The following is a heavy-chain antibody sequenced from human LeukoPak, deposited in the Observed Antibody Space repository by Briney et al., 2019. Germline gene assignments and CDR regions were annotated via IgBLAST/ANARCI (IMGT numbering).Heavy chain of an antibody. Sequence: GGSLRLSCAASGFTFSSYWMSWVRQAPGKGLEWVANIKQDGSEKYYADSVKGRFTISRDNSKNTLYLQMNSLRAEDTAVYYCAKDHDYYDILTGYYPYYMDVWGKGTTVTISS. CDR2: IKQDGSEK. CDR3: AKDHDYYDILTGYYPYYMDV. CDR1: GFTFSSYW. V-gene: IGHV3-7*01. D-gene: IGHD3-9*01. J-gene: IGHJ6*03.